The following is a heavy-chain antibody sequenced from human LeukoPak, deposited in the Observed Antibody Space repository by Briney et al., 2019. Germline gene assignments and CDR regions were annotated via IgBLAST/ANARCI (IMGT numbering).Heavy chain of an antibody. J-gene: IGHJ4*02. D-gene: IGHD3-22*01. Sequence: GGSLRLSCAAPGFTFSSYAMSWVRQAPGKGLEWVSAISGSGGSTYYADSVKGRFTISRDNSKNTLYLQMNSLRAEDTAVYYCAKAMIVVVITPPDYWGQGTLVTVSS. CDR1: GFTFSSYA. V-gene: IGHV3-23*01. CDR3: AKAMIVVVITPPDY. CDR2: ISGSGGST.